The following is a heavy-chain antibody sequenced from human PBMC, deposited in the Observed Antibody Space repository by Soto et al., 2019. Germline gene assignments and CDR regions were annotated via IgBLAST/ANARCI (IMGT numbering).Heavy chain of an antibody. J-gene: IGHJ6*02. CDR3: ARDYPGSSWSMYYYYGMDV. D-gene: IGHD6-13*01. V-gene: IGHV1-18*04. CDR2: ISAYNGNT. Sequence: GASVKVSCKASGYTFTSYGISWVRQAPGQGREWMGWISAYNGNTNYAQKLQGRVTMTTDTSTSTAYMELRSLRSDDTAVYYCARDYPGSSWSMYYYYGMDVWGQGTTVTVSS. CDR1: GYTFTSYG.